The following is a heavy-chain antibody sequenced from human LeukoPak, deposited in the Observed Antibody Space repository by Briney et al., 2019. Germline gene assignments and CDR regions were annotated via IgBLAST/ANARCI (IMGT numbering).Heavy chain of an antibody. CDR1: GFTFSSFD. Sequence: PGGSLRLSCAASGFTFSSFDMSWVRQAPGKGLEWVSSISDNGGATYYASSVKGRFTISRDNSKNTLYLQMNSLRAEDTALYFCAKHWDYWGQGTLVTVSS. J-gene: IGHJ4*02. CDR2: ISDNGGAT. V-gene: IGHV3-23*01. CDR3: AKHWDY.